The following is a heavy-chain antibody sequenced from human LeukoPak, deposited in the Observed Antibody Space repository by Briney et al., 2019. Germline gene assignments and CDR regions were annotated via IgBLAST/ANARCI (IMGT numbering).Heavy chain of an antibody. V-gene: IGHV4-61*01. CDR3: ARVLAADDSSGYYIDY. CDR1: GYSISSGYY. J-gene: IGHJ4*02. D-gene: IGHD3-22*01. CDR2: IYYSGST. Sequence: SETLSLTCTVSGYSISSGYYWGWIRQPPGKGLEWIGYIYYSGSTNYNPSLKGRVTISVDTSKNQFSLKLSSVTAADTAVYYCARVLAADDSSGYYIDYWGQGTLVTVSS.